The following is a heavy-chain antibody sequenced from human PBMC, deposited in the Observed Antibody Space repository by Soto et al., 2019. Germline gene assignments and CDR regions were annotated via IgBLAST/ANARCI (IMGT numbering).Heavy chain of an antibody. CDR3: ARLYGYNADY. V-gene: IGHV4-39*07. D-gene: IGHD5-12*01. CDR2: IYHSGST. Sequence: PSETLSLTCTVSGGSISSSSHHWGWIRQPPGKGLEWIGNIYHSGSTNYNPPLKSRVTISVDTSKNQFSLKLSSVTAADTAVYYCARLYGYNADYWGQGTLVTVSS. J-gene: IGHJ4*02. CDR1: GGSISSSSHH.